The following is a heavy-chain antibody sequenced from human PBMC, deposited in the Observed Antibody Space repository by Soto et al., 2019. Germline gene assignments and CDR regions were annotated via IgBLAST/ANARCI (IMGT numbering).Heavy chain of an antibody. Sequence: GGFLSLCCAPSGFTLSNYEMNWVRQAPGKGMEWISKISGSNNNIYYADSVRGRFTISRDNTKNSLELQMNSLRAEDTAIYYCASERLCGSDCYFFGNWGQGTQVTVS. V-gene: IGHV3-48*03. D-gene: IGHD2-21*02. CDR3: ASERLCGSDCYFFGN. CDR2: ISGSNNNI. J-gene: IGHJ4*02. CDR1: GFTLSNYE.